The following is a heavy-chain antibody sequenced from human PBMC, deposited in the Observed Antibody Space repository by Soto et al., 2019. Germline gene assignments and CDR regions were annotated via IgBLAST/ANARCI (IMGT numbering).Heavy chain of an antibody. Sequence: ASVKVSCKASGYTFTSYGISWVRQAPGQGLEWMGWISAYNGNTNYAQKLQGRVTMTTDTSTSTAYMELRSLRSDDTAVYYCARELWVRYFDSYNWFDPWGQGTLVTVSS. CDR3: ARELWVRYFDSYNWFDP. D-gene: IGHD3-9*01. V-gene: IGHV1-18*01. CDR2: ISAYNGNT. CDR1: GYTFTSYG. J-gene: IGHJ5*02.